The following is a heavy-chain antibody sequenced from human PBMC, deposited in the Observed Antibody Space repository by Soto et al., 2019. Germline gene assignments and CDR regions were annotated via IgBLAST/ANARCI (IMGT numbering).Heavy chain of an antibody. CDR2: ISAYNGNT. D-gene: IGHD3-3*01. Sequence: ASVKVSCKASGYTFTSYGIGWVRQAPGQGLEWLGWISAYNGNTNYAQKLQGRVTMTTDTSTSTAYMELRSLRSDDTAVYYCARDRNYDFWSGYYYYSYMDVWGKGTTVTVSS. CDR3: ARDRNYDFWSGYYYYSYMDV. CDR1: GYTFTSYG. V-gene: IGHV1-18*01. J-gene: IGHJ6*03.